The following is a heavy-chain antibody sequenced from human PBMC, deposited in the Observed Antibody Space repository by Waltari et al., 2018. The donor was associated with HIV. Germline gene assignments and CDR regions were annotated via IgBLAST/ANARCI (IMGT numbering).Heavy chain of an antibody. J-gene: IGHJ5*01. CDR1: GGSISPVY. Sequence: QVRLEDSGPGLVKPSETLSLTCSVSGGSISPVYWGWIRQPPGNGLEWIGSIYYTGRTKYTTPLKSRVTISVDTSKNQLSLKLTSVTAADTAGYYCARGGGGYNYSPGFAPWGQGALVTVSS. CDR3: ARGGGGYNYSPGFAP. CDR2: IYYTGRT. D-gene: IGHD5-12*01. V-gene: IGHV4-59*01.